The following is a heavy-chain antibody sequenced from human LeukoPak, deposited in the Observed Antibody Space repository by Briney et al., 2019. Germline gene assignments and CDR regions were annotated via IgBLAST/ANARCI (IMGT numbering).Heavy chain of an antibody. CDR2: ISGSGGST. Sequence: GGSLRLSCAASGFTFSSYAMSWVRQAPGKGLEWVSAISGSGGSTYYADSVKGRFTISRDNSKNTLYLQMNSLRAEDTAVYYCAKYYDFWSGYYRAGFDYWGQGTLVTVSS. V-gene: IGHV3-23*01. J-gene: IGHJ4*02. CDR3: AKYYDFWSGYYRAGFDY. CDR1: GFTFSSYA. D-gene: IGHD3-3*01.